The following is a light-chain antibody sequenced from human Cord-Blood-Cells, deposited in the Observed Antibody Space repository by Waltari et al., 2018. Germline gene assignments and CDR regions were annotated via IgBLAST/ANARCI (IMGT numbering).Light chain of an antibody. Sequence: DVVMTQSPLSLPVTLGQPASISCRSSQSLVHSDGNTYLNWFQQRPGQSPRRLIYKVSNRDSAVPDRFSGSGSGTDFTLKISRVEAEDVGVYYCMQGTHWPTFGQGTKVEIK. J-gene: IGKJ1*01. CDR1: QSLVHSDGNTY. V-gene: IGKV2-30*02. CDR2: KVS. CDR3: MQGTHWPT.